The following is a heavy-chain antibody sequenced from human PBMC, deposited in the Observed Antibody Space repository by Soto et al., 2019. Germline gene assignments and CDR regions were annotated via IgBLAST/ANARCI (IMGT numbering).Heavy chain of an antibody. J-gene: IGHJ6*02. V-gene: IGHV4-4*07. CDR2: INTDGLS. CDR1: GVSITSYY. CDR3: ARVPVAVAATEDYYGLDV. Sequence: PSETLSLPCSVSGVSITSYYWSWIRQSAGGGLEWMGRINTDGLSTYSPSFKSRLTMSLDTSKNQGSLRLISVTAADTAVYFCARVPVAVAATEDYYGLDVWGQGTTVTVSS. D-gene: IGHD2-15*01.